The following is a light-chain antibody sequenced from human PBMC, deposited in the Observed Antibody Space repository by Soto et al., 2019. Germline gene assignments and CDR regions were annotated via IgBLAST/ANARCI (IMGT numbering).Light chain of an antibody. CDR3: QYYGTSHPWT. V-gene: IGKV3-20*01. CDR1: QNIRGNE. J-gene: IGKJ1*01. Sequence: EVVLTQSPGALSLSPGEGVTLSCRASQNIRGNELAWYRQKRGQAPRLLIYGGSSRAEGIPDRFSGRGTGTHFTLTISRLEPEDSAVYYCQYYGTSHPWTFGQGTKLEIK. CDR2: GGS.